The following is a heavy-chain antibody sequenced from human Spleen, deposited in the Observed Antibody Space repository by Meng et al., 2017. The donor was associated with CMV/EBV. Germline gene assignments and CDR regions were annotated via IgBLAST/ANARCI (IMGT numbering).Heavy chain of an antibody. CDR2: IGDRDGTT. V-gene: IGHV3-23*01. Sequence: GESLKISCAASGFTFSSYAMSWVRQAPGKGLEWVSTIGDRDGTTYYADSVKGRFTISRDNSKNTLYLQMNSLRAEDTAVYYCAREVDRWGTSWYYFDHWGQGMLVTVSS. J-gene: IGHJ4*02. CDR1: GFTFSSYA. D-gene: IGHD3-16*01. CDR3: AREVDRWGTSWYYFDH.